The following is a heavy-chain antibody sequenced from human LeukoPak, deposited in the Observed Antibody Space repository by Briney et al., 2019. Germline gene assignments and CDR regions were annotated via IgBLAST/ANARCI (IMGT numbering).Heavy chain of an antibody. Sequence: ASVKVSCKASGYTFTSYDINWVRQATGQGLEWMGWMNHNSGNTGYAQKFQGRVTITRNTSISTAYMELSSLRSEDTAVYYCARATYGSGSYYRRYYYYYMDVWGKGTTVTVSS. CDR1: GYTFTSYD. J-gene: IGHJ6*03. D-gene: IGHD3-10*01. V-gene: IGHV1-8*03. CDR2: MNHNSGNT. CDR3: ARATYGSGSYYRRYYYYYMDV.